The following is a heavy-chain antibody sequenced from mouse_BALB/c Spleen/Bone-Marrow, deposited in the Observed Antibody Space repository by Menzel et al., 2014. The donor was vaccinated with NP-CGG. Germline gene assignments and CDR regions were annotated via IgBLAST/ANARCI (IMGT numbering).Heavy chain of an antibody. CDR3: ARYYYGYYFGY. CDR1: GFNIKDTY. D-gene: IGHD1-2*01. CDR2: IDPANGNT. J-gene: IGHJ2*01. V-gene: IGHV14-3*02. Sequence: EVQGVESGAELVKPGASVKLSCTASGFNIKDTYMHWVKQRPEQGLEWIGRIDPANGNTKYDPKFQGKATITADTSSNTAYLQLSSLTSEDTAVYYCARYYYGYYFGYWGQGTTLTVSS.